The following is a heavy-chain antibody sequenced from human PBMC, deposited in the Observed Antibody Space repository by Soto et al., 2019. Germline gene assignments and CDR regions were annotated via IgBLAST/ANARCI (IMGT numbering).Heavy chain of an antibody. CDR2: INPSGGST. Sequence: ASVKVSCKASGYTFTSYYMHWARQPPGQGLDGMGIINPSGGSTSYAQKIQGRVTTTRDTSTTTVHIELTSLRSQHTSVNTCARETYDSSGYYHGYWGQGALVTVSS. D-gene: IGHD3-22*01. J-gene: IGHJ4*02. V-gene: IGHV1-46*01. CDR1: GYTFTSYY. CDR3: ARETYDSSGYYHGY.